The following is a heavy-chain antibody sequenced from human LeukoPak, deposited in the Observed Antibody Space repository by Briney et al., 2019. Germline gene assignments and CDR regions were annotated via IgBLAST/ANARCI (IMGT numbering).Heavy chain of an antibody. CDR3: AKDRPNFHENSGHYYRRDGDS. CDR1: GFTVSNNY. J-gene: IGHJ5*01. D-gene: IGHD3-22*01. V-gene: IGHV3-53*01. CDR2: IYSAGPT. Sequence: GGSLRLSCAASGFTVSNNYMTWVRQAPGKELEWLSIIYSAGPTDYPDSVKGRFTISRDNSKNVLYLRMNSLTAEDTAIYYCAKDRPNFHENSGHYYRRDGDSWGQGTLVTVSS.